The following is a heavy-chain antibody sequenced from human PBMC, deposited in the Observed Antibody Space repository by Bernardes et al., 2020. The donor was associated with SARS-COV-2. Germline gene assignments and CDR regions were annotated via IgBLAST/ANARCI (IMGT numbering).Heavy chain of an antibody. J-gene: IGHJ4*01. V-gene: IGHV3-33*07. Sequence: GSLRLSCEASGFTFSSYGMFWVRQAPGKGLEWLANIWFDGSNKYYADSVKGRFTVSRDNSKNTLYLQMNSLIPEDTAVYYCARETGVSFDYWGQGTLVSVSS. CDR2: IWFDGSNK. CDR1: GFTFSSYG. CDR3: ARETGVSFDY. D-gene: IGHD2-8*01.